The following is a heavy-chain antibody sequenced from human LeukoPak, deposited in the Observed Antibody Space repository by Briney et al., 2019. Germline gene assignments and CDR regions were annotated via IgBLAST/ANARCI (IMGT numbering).Heavy chain of an antibody. CDR1: GFTVSRNV. CDR2: ISGSGGST. Sequence: GGSLRLSCVASGFTVSRNVMSWVRQAPGKGLEWVSAISGSGGSTYYADSVKGRFTISRDNSKNTLYLQMNSLRAEDTAVYYCAKHRTKVAGTFQHWGQGTLVTVSS. D-gene: IGHD6-19*01. J-gene: IGHJ1*01. V-gene: IGHV3-23*01. CDR3: AKHRTKVAGTFQH.